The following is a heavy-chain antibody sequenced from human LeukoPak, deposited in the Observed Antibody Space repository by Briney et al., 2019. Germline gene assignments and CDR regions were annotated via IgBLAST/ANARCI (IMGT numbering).Heavy chain of an antibody. CDR3: ARVGDYYGSGTYFDY. CDR2: ISSSGSTI. D-gene: IGHD3-10*01. Sequence: GGSLRLSCAASGFTFSSYEMNWVRQAPGKGLEWVSYISSSGSTIYYADSVKGRFTISRDNAKNSLYLQMNSLRAEDTAVYYCARVGDYYGSGTYFDYWGQGTLVTVSS. J-gene: IGHJ4*02. CDR1: GFTFSSYE. V-gene: IGHV3-48*03.